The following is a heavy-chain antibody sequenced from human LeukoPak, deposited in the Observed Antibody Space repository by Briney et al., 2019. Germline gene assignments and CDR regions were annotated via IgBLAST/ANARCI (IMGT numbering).Heavy chain of an antibody. V-gene: IGHV3-21*01. D-gene: IGHD3-3*01. J-gene: IGHJ4*02. CDR3: ARDLRILEWLSTK. Sequence: GGSLRLSCAASGFTFSSYSMNWVRQAPGKGLECVSSISSSSSYIYYADSVKGRFTISRDNAKNSLYLQMNSLRAEDTAVCYCARDLRILEWLSTKWGQGTLVTVSS. CDR2: ISSSSSYI. CDR1: GFTFSSYS.